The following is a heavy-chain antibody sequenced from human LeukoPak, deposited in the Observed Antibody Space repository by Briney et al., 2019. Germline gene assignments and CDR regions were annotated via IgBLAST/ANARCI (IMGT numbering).Heavy chain of an antibody. CDR2: IYRSGST. CDR3: ARHVPGYSNTWPGP. Sequence: GSLRLSCAVSGFTFSNYAMSWVRQPPGKGLEWIGCIYRSGSTYYNPSLKSRVTISVDTSKNQFSLKLRSVTAADTAVYYCARHVPGYSNTWPGPWGQGTLVTVSS. J-gene: IGHJ5*02. D-gene: IGHD4-11*01. CDR1: GFTFSNYA. V-gene: IGHV4-38-2*01.